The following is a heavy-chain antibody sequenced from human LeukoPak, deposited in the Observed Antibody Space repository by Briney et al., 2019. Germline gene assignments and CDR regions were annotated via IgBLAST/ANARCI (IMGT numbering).Heavy chain of an antibody. Sequence: AGGSLRLSCAASGFTFSSYGMHWVRQAPGKGLEWVAFIRYDGSNKYYAGSVKGRFTISRDNSKNTLYLQMNSLRAEDTAVYYCAKDQIAGVPDYWGQGTLVTVSS. V-gene: IGHV3-30*02. D-gene: IGHD6-13*01. CDR3: AKDQIAGVPDY. CDR1: GFTFSSYG. J-gene: IGHJ4*02. CDR2: IRYDGSNK.